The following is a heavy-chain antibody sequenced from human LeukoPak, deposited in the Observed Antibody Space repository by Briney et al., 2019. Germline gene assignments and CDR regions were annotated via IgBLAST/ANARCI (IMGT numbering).Heavy chain of an antibody. CDR1: GFTFSSYS. V-gene: IGHV3-21*06. CDR3: ARDRDGIALIRDRTYYYMDV. Sequence: GGSLRLSCAASGFTFSSYSMNWVRQAPGKGLEWVSSISSSSSSYISYADSVKGRFTISRDNAKNSLYLQMNSLRAEDTAVYYCARDRDGIALIRDRTYYYMDVWGKGTTVTVSS. CDR2: ISSSSSSYI. D-gene: IGHD3-10*01. J-gene: IGHJ6*03.